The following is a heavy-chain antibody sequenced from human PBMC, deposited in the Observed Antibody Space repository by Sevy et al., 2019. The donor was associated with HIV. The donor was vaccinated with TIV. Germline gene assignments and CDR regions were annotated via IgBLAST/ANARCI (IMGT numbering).Heavy chain of an antibody. Sequence: GWSLRLSCAASGFTFSSYSMNWVRQAPGKGLEWVSSISSSSSYIYYADSVKGRFTISRDNAKNSLYLQMNSLRAEDTAVYYCARARVTIFGLKYYYYGMDVWGQGTTVTVSS. V-gene: IGHV3-21*01. CDR1: GFTFSSYS. CDR2: ISSSSSYI. CDR3: ARARVTIFGLKYYYYGMDV. D-gene: IGHD3-3*01. J-gene: IGHJ6*02.